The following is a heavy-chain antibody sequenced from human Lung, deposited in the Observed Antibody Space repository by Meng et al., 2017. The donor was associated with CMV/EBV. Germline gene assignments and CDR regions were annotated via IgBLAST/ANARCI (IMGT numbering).Heavy chain of an antibody. D-gene: IGHD2-2*02. CDR3: ARDLKSYCSSTSCYINWFDP. CDR1: GGSISSSSYY. V-gene: IGHV4-39*07. Sequence: SXTLSLXCTVSGGSISSSSYYWGWIRQPPGKGLEWIGSIYYSGSTYYNPSLKSRVTISVDTSKNQFSLKLSSVTAADTAVYYCARDLKSYCSSTSCYINWFDPWXQGTVVTVSS. J-gene: IGHJ5*02. CDR2: IYYSGST.